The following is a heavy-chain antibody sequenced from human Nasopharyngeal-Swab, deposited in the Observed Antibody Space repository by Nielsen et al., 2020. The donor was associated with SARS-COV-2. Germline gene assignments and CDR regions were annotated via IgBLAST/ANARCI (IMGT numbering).Heavy chain of an antibody. CDR3: AKNGGADIAVVPAAIVSSFDI. CDR1: GFTFSPHG. D-gene: IGHD2-2*01. J-gene: IGHJ3*02. V-gene: IGHV3-30*18. Sequence: SLKISCAASGFTFSPHGMHWVRQAPGKGPEWVAVISYDGSNKYYADSVKGRFTISRDNSKNTLYLQMNSLRAEDTAVYYCAKNGGADIAVVPAAIVSSFDIWGQGTMVTVSS. CDR2: ISYDGSNK.